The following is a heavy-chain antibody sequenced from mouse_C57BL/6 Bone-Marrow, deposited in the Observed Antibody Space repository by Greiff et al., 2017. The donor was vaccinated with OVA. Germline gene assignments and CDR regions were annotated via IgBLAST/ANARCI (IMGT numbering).Heavy chain of an antibody. CDR3: ARCTTVAPYYFDY. D-gene: IGHD1-1*01. CDR1: GYTFTSYW. J-gene: IGHJ2*01. Sequence: VQLQQPGAELVKPGASVQLSCKASGYTFTSYWMHWVKQRPGRGLEWIGRIDPNSGGTKYNEQFKSKATLTVDKPSSTAYMQLSSLTSEDSAVYYCARCTTVAPYYFDYWGQGTTLTVSS. CDR2: IDPNSGGT. V-gene: IGHV1-72*01.